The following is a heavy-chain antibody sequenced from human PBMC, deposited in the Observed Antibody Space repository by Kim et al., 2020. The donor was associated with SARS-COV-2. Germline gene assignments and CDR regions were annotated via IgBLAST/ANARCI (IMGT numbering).Heavy chain of an antibody. J-gene: IGHJ5*02. CDR2: IHSGGNK. Sequence: GGSLRLSCAASGLTVSRNYMSWVRQAPGKGLEWVSVIHSGGNKYYADSVKGRFTISRDNSKNTLYLQMNSLRADDTAVYYCTREPGYGSGVLEFDPWGQGTLVTVSS. D-gene: IGHD3-10*01. CDR1: GLTVSRNY. V-gene: IGHV3-53*01. CDR3: TREPGYGSGVLEFDP.